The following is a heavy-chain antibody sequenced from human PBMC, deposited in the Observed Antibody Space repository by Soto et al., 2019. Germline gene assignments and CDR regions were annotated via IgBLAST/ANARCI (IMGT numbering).Heavy chain of an antibody. CDR2: INAGNGNT. D-gene: IGHD4-17*01. J-gene: IGHJ4*02. CDR1: GYTFTSYA. V-gene: IGHV1-3*01. CDR3: ARVYADGALRY. Sequence: QVQLVQSGAEVKKPGASVKVSCKASGYTFTSYAMHWVRQAPGQRLEWMGWINAGNGNTKYSQKLQGRVTITRDTSASTAYMELSSLSSEDTAVYYCARVYADGALRYWGQGTLVTVSS.